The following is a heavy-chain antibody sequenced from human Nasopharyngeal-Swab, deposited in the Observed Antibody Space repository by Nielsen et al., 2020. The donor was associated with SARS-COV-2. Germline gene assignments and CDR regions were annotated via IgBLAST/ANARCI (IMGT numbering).Heavy chain of an antibody. CDR3: AREKGYQVLLDYYYHGLDA. D-gene: IGHD3-16*01. J-gene: IGHJ6*02. CDR2: IRSSGTST. Sequence: GGSLRLSCVASGFTFSDYYMAWIRQPPGKGLEWISYIRSSGTSTDSADSVKGRFTISRDNANNLLYLHMNNLRGEDTAVYFCAREKGYQVLLDYYYHGLDAWGHGTAVTVSS. V-gene: IGHV3-11*01. CDR1: GFTFSDYY.